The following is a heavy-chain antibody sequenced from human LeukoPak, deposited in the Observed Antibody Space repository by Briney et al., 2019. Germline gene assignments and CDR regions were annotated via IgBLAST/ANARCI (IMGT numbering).Heavy chain of an antibody. CDR3: ARSDMVDY. CDR1: GFTFSSYG. D-gene: IGHD2-15*01. CDR2: ISSSSSYI. Sequence: GGSLRLSCAASGFTFSSYGMHWVRQAPGKGLEWVSYISSSSSYIYYADSVKGGTTISRNNAKNSLYLQMNSLRAEDTAVYYCARSDMVDYWGQGTLVTVSS. V-gene: IGHV3-21*01. J-gene: IGHJ4*02.